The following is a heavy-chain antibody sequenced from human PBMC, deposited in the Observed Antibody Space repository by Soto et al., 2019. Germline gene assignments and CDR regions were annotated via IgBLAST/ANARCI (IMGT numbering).Heavy chain of an antibody. CDR1: GFTVSNYY. Sequence: HPGGSLRLSCAASGFTVSNYYMGWVRQAPGRGLEWVSIFFGGDTTSSADSVKDRFTISRYNSKSTLYLQMNSLRAADTAVYYCARDGLWFGEPTYFDYWGQGTLVTVSS. CDR2: FFGGDTT. D-gene: IGHD3-10*01. CDR3: ARDGLWFGEPTYFDY. V-gene: IGHV3-66*01. J-gene: IGHJ4*02.